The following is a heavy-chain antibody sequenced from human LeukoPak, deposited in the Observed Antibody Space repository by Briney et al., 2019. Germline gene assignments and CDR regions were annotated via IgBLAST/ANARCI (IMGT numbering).Heavy chain of an antibody. V-gene: IGHV4-39*01. J-gene: IGHJ4*02. CDR2: ILYSGST. D-gene: IGHD6-6*01. CDR1: GGSISSSSYY. Sequence: SETLSLTCTVSGGSISSSSYYWGWIRQPPGKWLECIWTILYSGSTYYNPSLKSRVTISVDTSKNQFSLKLSSVTAADTAVYYCARLLHSTSSSRFDFWGQGTLVTVSS. CDR3: ARLLHSTSSSRFDF.